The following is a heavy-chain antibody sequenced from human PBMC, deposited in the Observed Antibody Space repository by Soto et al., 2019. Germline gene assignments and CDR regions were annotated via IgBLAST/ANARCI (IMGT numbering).Heavy chain of an antibody. V-gene: IGHV1-69*01. CDR3: STDVIGEMCTIGYFDS. J-gene: IGHJ4*02. CDR1: GGTFNDLA. D-gene: IGHD3-10*01. CDR2: IIPLFGTP. Sequence: QVHLVQSGAEGTKPGSSVKVSCKASGGTFNDLAFSWVRQAPGQGLEWMGGIIPLFGTPSYSQKFQGRVSITADESAATVYMEMSSLTLDDTATYFCSTDVIGEMCTIGYFDSWGLGTLVSVSS.